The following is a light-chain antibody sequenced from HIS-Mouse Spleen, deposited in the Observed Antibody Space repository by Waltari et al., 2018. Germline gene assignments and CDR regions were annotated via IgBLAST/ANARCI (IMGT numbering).Light chain of an antibody. V-gene: IGLV3-10*01. CDR1: ALPKKY. CDR2: EDS. J-gene: IGLJ2*01. Sequence: SSAPTHPPSVSVPPGQTARITCPGDALPKKYAYWYQQKSGQAPVLVIYEDSKRPSGIPERFSGSSSGTMATLTISGAQVEDEADYYCYSTDSSGNHRVFGGGTKLTVL. CDR3: YSTDSSGNHRV.